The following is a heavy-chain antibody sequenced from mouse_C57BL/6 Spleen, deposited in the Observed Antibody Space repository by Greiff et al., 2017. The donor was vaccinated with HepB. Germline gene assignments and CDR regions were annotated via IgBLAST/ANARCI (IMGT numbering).Heavy chain of an antibody. CDR1: GYTFTSYW. J-gene: IGHJ2*01. CDR2: IDPSDSYT. D-gene: IGHD1-1*01. V-gene: IGHV1-50*01. CDR3: ARYYYGSYYFDY. Sequence: QVQLKQSGAELVKPGASVKLSCKASGYTFTSYWMQWVKQRPGQGLEWIGEIDPSDSYTNYNQKFKGKATLTVDTSSSTAYMQLSSLTSEDSAVYYCARYYYGSYYFDYWGQGTTLTVSS.